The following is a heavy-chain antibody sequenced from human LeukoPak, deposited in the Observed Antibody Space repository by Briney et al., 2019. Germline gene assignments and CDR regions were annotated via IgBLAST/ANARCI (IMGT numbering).Heavy chain of an antibody. V-gene: IGHV4-59*01. D-gene: IGHD3-10*01. CDR3: ARGGTMVRGVITRFDY. J-gene: IGHJ4*02. Sequence: SETLSLTCTVSGGSISSYYWSWIRQPPGKGLEWIGYIYYSGSTNYNPSLKSRVTISVDTSKSQFSLKLSSVTAADTAVYYCARGGTMVRGVITRFDYWGQGTLVTVSS. CDR1: GGSISSYY. CDR2: IYYSGST.